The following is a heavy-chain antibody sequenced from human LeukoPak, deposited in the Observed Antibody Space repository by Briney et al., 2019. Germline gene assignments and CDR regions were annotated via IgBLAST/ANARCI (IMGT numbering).Heavy chain of an antibody. J-gene: IGHJ5*02. CDR3: ARGNCDFWSGYYSGGNWFDP. CDR2: MNPNSGNT. V-gene: IGHV1-8*01. CDR1: GYTFTSYD. Sequence: EASVKVSCKASGYTFTSYDINWVRQATGQGLEWMGWMNPNSGNTGYAQKFQGRVTMTRNTSISTAYMELSSLRSEDTAVYYCARGNCDFWSGYYSGGNWFDPWGQGTLVTVSS. D-gene: IGHD3-3*01.